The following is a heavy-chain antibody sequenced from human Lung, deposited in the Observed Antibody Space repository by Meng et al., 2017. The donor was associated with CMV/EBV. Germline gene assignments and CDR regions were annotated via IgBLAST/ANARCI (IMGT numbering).Heavy chain of an antibody. V-gene: IGHV1-69*10. CDR3: ARDRGGKAAAGGY. Sequence: WKASGGTFSSYAISWVRQAPGQGLEWMGGIIPILGIANYAQKFQGRVTITADKSTSTAYMELSSLRSEDTAVYYCARDRGGKAAAGGYWGQGTLVTVSS. CDR2: IIPILGIA. CDR1: GGTFSSYA. J-gene: IGHJ4*02. D-gene: IGHD6-13*01.